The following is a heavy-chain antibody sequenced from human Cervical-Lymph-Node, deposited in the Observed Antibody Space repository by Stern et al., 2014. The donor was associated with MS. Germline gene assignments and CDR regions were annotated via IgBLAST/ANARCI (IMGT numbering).Heavy chain of an antibody. CDR2: IGISDET. CDR3: ARGDSGTVNSSHWYFDV. Sequence: DAQLEESGGGLVQPGGSLRLSCVASGFTFSSHDMHWIRQTTGKRLEWVSTIGISDETYYPASGKGRFTFSRDNAKNSLYLQMNSLRAEDTAVYYCARGDSGTVNSSHWYFDVWGRGTLVTVSS. CDR1: GFTFSSHD. D-gene: IGHD4-11*01. V-gene: IGHV3-13*01. J-gene: IGHJ2*01.